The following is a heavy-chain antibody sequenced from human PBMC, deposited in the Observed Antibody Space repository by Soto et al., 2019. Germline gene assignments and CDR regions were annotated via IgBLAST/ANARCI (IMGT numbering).Heavy chain of an antibody. V-gene: IGHV3-23*01. Sequence: EGQLLESGGTFAQPGGSLRLSCAASGFTFSNYAMSWVRQAPGKGLEWVSAIGAASRDTYYADSVKGRFTISRDNSKNTLYLQMHSLRAEDTALYFCARNPRVIVIPAQNWFDPWGQGTLVAVSS. J-gene: IGHJ5*02. CDR1: GFTFSNYA. CDR2: IGAASRDT. CDR3: ARNPRVIVIPAQNWFDP. D-gene: IGHD2-2*01.